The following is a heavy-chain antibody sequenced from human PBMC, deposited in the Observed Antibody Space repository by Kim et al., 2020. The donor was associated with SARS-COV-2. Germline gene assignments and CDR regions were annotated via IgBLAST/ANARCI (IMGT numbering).Heavy chain of an antibody. Sequence: SVKVSCKASGGTFSSYAISWVRQAPGQGLEWMGRIIPILGIANYAQKFQGRVTITADKSTSTAYMELSSLRSEDTAVYYCARERGWGQLWLDSDYWGQGTLVTVSS. J-gene: IGHJ4*02. D-gene: IGHD5-18*01. CDR1: GGTFSSYA. CDR3: ARERGWGQLWLDSDY. V-gene: IGHV1-69*04. CDR2: IIPILGIA.